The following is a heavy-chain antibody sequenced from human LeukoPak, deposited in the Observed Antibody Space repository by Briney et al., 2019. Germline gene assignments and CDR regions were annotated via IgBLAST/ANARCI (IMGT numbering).Heavy chain of an antibody. CDR1: GFTFTNYG. J-gene: IGHJ6*03. CDR3: ARGDEYSSSSSYYYYMDV. Sequence: GGSLRLSCAASGFTFTNYGMHWVRQAPGKGLEWVAVIWHDGRNKYYADSVKGRFTTSRDNSKNTLYLQMNSLRAEDTAVYYCARGDEYSSSSSYYYYMDVWGKGTTVTVSS. CDR2: IWHDGRNK. V-gene: IGHV3-33*01. D-gene: IGHD6-6*01.